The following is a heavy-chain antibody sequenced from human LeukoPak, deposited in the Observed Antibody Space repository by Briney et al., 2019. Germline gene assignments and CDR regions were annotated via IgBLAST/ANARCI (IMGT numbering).Heavy chain of an antibody. CDR2: IYYSGST. D-gene: IGHD3-22*01. V-gene: IGHV4-31*03. J-gene: IGHJ4*02. Sequence: SETLSLTCTVSGGSISSGGYYWSWIRQPPGKGLEWIGYIYYSGSTYYNPSLKSRVTISVDTSKNQFSLKLSSVTAADTAVYYCARQNHDSSGYRFDYWGQGTLVTVSS. CDR3: ARQNHDSSGYRFDY. CDR1: GGSISSGGYY.